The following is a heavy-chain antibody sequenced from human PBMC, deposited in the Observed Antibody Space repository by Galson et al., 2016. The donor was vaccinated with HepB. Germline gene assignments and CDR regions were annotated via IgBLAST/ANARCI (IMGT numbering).Heavy chain of an antibody. CDR3: AKHQWLFCPLGP. V-gene: IGHV4-39*01. CDR1: GGSVSSGDYS. J-gene: IGHJ1*01. CDR2: LYYTGST. D-gene: IGHD6-19*01. Sequence: ETLSLTCSVSGGSVSSGDYSWGWIRQTPGRGLEWIGHLYYTGSTYYSPSRESRVTIPVDTSKNQFSLKLTSVAAADTAVDYCAKHQWLFCPLGPWGQGTLVTVSS.